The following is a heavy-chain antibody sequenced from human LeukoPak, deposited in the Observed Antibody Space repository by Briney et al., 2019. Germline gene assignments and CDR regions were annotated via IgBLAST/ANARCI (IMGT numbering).Heavy chain of an antibody. CDR2: INSDGSST. Sequence: GGSLRLSCAASGFTFSSYWMHRVRQAPGKGLVWVSRINSDGSSTSYADSVKGRFTISRDNAKNTLYLQMNSLRAEDTAVYYCARGGVDSSGWFGYYYYGMDVWGQGTTVTVSS. J-gene: IGHJ6*02. D-gene: IGHD6-19*01. CDR3: ARGGVDSSGWFGYYYYGMDV. CDR1: GFTFSSYW. V-gene: IGHV3-74*01.